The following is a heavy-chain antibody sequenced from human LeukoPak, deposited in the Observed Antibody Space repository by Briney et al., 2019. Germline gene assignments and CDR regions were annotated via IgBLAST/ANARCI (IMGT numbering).Heavy chain of an antibody. V-gene: IGHV3-73*01. CDR3: TPGLGYSSSSDGY. CDR2: IRSKANDYAT. CDR1: GFTFSSYW. J-gene: IGHJ4*02. D-gene: IGHD6-6*01. Sequence: GGSLRLSCAASGFTFSSYWMSWVRQASGKGLEWVGRIRSKANDYATAYAASVKGRFTISRDDSKNTAYLQMNSLKTEDTAVYYCTPGLGYSSSSDGYWGQGTLVTVSS.